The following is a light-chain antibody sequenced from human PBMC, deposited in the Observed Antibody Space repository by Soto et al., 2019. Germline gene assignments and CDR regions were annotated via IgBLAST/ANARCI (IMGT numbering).Light chain of an antibody. CDR1: QSISSY. J-gene: IGKJ3*01. CDR3: QQSYSTPVT. Sequence: DIQMTQSPSSLSASVGDRVTITCRASQSISSYLNWYQQKPGKAPKLLIYAASSLQSGVPSRFSGSGSGTDFTLTISSLQPEEFATYYCQQSYSTPVTFGRGTKVYIK. V-gene: IGKV1-39*01. CDR2: AAS.